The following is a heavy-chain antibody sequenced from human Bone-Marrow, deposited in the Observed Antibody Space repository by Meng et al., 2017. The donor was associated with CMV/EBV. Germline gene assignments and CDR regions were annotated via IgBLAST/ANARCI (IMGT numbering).Heavy chain of an antibody. CDR3: TKTRLAWGIDY. D-gene: IGHD7-27*01. CDR2: ISASGGST. V-gene: IGHV3-23*01. Sequence: DVQLLGSGGGLVQPGGSLRLSLAPSGFIYVNYAMIWVRQAPGKGLEWVSEISASGGSTKYADSVKGRFTISRDNSKNTLYLQMNSLRAEDTAIYYCTKTRLAWGIDYWGQGTLVTVSS. CDR1: GFIYVNYA. J-gene: IGHJ4*02.